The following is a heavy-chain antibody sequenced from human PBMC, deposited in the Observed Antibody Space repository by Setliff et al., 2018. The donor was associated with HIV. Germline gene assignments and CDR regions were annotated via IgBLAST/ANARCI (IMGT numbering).Heavy chain of an antibody. CDR1: GYTFTSYY. J-gene: IGHJ3*02. D-gene: IGHD1-26*01. Sequence: GASVKVSCKASGYTFTSYYMHWVRQAPGQGLEWMGIINPSGGSTSYAQKFQGRVTMTRDTSTSTVYMELSSLRSEDTAVYYCARGGARSHGATRVAGAFDIWGQGAMVNVSS. CDR2: INPSGGST. V-gene: IGHV1-46*01. CDR3: ARGGARSHGATRVAGAFDI.